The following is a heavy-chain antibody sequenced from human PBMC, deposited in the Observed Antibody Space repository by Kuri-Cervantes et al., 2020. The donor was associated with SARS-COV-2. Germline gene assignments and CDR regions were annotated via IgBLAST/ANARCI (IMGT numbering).Heavy chain of an antibody. CDR3: ARTSYGSALY. J-gene: IGHJ4*02. V-gene: IGHV4-39*07. D-gene: IGHD3-10*01. Sequence: SETLSLTCTVSGGSISSSSYHWGWIRQPPGKGLEWIGSIYHSGSTYYNPSLKSRVTISVDRSKNQFSLKLSSVTAADTAVYYCARTSYGSALYWGQGTLVTVSS. CDR2: IYHSGST. CDR1: GGSISSSSYH.